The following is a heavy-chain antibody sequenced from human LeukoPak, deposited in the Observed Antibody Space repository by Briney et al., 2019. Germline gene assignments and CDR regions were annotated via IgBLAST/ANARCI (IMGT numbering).Heavy chain of an antibody. CDR3: ARVSIATAAAGIYYYYYYMDV. J-gene: IGHJ6*03. CDR2: ISSSGSTI. V-gene: IGHV3-48*03. Sequence: GGSLRLSCAASGFTFSSYEMNWVRQAPGKGLEWASYISSSGSTIYYADSVKGRFTISRDNAKNSLYLQMNSLRAEDTAVYYCARVSIATAAAGIYYYYYYMDVWGKGTTVTVSS. D-gene: IGHD6-13*01. CDR1: GFTFSSYE.